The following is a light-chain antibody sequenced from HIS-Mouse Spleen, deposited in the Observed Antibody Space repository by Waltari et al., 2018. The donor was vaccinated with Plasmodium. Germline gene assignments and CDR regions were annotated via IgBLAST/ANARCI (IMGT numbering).Light chain of an antibody. CDR1: QGVSSN. J-gene: IGKJ3*01. V-gene: IGKV3-15*01. Sequence: EIVMTQSPATLSVSPGERATLSCSASQGVSSNLAWYQQKPGQAPRLLIYGASTRATGIPARFSGSGSGTEFTLTISSLQSEDFAVYYCQQYNNWSFTFGPGTKVDIK. CDR3: QQYNNWSFT. CDR2: GAS.